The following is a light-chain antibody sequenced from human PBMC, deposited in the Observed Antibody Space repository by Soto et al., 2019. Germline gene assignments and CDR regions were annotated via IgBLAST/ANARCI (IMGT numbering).Light chain of an antibody. CDR1: QSVSSN. Sequence: EIVMTQSPATLSVSPGERVTLSCRASQSVSSNLAWYQQKPGQAPRLLSYQASTRATGIPSRFSGSGSGTEFTLTLSSLQSEDFAVYYCQQCSNWHRTFGQGTKVEI. V-gene: IGKV3-15*01. CDR3: QQCSNWHRT. CDR2: QAS. J-gene: IGKJ1*01.